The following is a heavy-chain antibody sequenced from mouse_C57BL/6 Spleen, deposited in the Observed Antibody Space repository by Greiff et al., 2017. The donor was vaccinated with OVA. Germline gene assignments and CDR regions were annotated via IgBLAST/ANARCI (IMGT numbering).Heavy chain of an antibody. J-gene: IGHJ2*01. Sequence: QVHVKQPGAELVKPGASVKLSCKASGYTFTSYWMHWVKQRPGQGLEWIGMIHPNSGSTNYNEKFKSKATLTVDKSSSTAYMQLSSLTSEDSAVYYCARAGTTVVDYWGQGTTLTVSS. CDR2: IHPNSGST. CDR3: ARAGTTVVDY. V-gene: IGHV1-64*01. D-gene: IGHD1-1*01. CDR1: GYTFTSYW.